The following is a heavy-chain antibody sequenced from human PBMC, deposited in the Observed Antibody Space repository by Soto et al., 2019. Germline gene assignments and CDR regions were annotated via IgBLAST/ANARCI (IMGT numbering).Heavy chain of an antibody. CDR1: GFTFSLSA. CDR3: AKGPEYDILTGCDY. V-gene: IGHV3-23*01. D-gene: IGHD3-9*01. Sequence: EVQLLESGGGFVQPGESLRLSCVAPGFTFSLSAMSWVRQAPGRGLEWVSSISGGGGSTEYTDSVKGRFTISRDNSKDTVHLQMNSPRAEDTAVYYCAKGPEYDILTGCDYWGQGALVTVSS. CDR2: ISGGGGST. J-gene: IGHJ4*02.